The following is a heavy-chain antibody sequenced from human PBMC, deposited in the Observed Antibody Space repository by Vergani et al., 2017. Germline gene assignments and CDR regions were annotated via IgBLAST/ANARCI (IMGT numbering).Heavy chain of an antibody. CDR1: GYTFTSYG. Sequence: QVQLVQSGAEVKKPGASVKVSCKASGYTFTSYGISWVRQAPGQGLEWMGWISAYNGNTNYAQKLQGRVTMTKDTSTSTAYMGLRSLRSDDTAVYYCARGPLGDGSSTSCYSGPDDAFDIWGQGTMVTVSS. V-gene: IGHV1-18*01. CDR2: ISAYNGNT. D-gene: IGHD2-2*01. CDR3: ARGPLGDGSSTSCYSGPDDAFDI. J-gene: IGHJ3*02.